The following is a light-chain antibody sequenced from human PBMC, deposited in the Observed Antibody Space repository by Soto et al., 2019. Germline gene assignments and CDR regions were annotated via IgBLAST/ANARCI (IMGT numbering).Light chain of an antibody. CDR1: QSIRSY. J-gene: IGKJ5*01. CDR3: QQSYSLPLT. Sequence: DIQMTQSPSSLSASVGDRVTITCRASQSIRSYLNWYQQKPGKAPKLLIYAASALESGVPSRFSGSGSGTDFTLTISSLQPEDFATYFCQQSYSLPLTFGQGTRLEI. CDR2: AAS. V-gene: IGKV1-39*01.